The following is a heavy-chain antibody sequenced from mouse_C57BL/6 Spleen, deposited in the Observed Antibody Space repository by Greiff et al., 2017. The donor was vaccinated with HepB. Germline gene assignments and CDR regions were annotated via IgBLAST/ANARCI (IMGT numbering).Heavy chain of an antibody. V-gene: IGHV1-26*01. CDR3: ARSGDYDYAFAY. CDR2: INPNNGGT. CDR1: GYTFTDYY. D-gene: IGHD2-4*01. J-gene: IGHJ3*01. Sequence: EVKLQQSGPELVKPGASVKISCKASGYTFTDYYMNWVKQSHGKSLEWIGDINPNNGGTSYNQKFKGKATLTVDKSSSTAYMELRSLTSEDSAVYYCARSGDYDYAFAYWGQGTLVTVSA.